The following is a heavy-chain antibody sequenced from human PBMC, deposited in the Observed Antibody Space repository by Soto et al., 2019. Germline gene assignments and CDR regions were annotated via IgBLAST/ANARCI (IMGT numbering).Heavy chain of an antibody. Sequence: ASVKVSCKVSGYTLTEISMHWVRQAPGKGLEWMGGFDPEDGETIYAQKFQGRVTMTEDTSTDTAYMELSSLRSEDTAVYYCATDRAYYDSSGYPPGFDPWGQGALVTVSS. D-gene: IGHD3-22*01. CDR2: FDPEDGET. V-gene: IGHV1-24*01. J-gene: IGHJ5*02. CDR3: ATDRAYYDSSGYPPGFDP. CDR1: GYTLTEIS.